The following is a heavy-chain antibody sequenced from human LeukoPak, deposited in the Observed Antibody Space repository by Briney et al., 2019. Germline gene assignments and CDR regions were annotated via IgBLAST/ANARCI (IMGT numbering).Heavy chain of an antibody. CDR1: GFTFSNYL. Sequence: GGSLRLSCVASGFTFSNYLMNWVRQAPGKGLEWVSGISHSGSSIYYADSVKGRFTISRDNSKNTLYLQMDRLRVEDTAVYYCAMALDYWGQGTLGTASS. CDR2: ISHSGSSI. J-gene: IGHJ4*02. CDR3: AMALDY. V-gene: IGHV3-23*01.